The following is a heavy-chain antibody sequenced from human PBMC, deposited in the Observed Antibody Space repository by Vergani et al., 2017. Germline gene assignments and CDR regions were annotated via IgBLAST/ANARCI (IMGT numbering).Heavy chain of an antibody. J-gene: IGHJ4*02. Sequence: EVQLVESGGDLVKPGGSLRLSCAASGFTFSSYSMNWVRQAPGKGLEWVSSISSSSSYMYYADSVKGRFTISRDNAKNSLYLQMNSLRAEDTAVYYCARGGLTVTTLLVDWGQGTLVTVSS. CDR3: ARGGLTVTTLLVD. CDR2: ISSSSSYM. CDR1: GFTFSSYS. D-gene: IGHD4-17*01. V-gene: IGHV3-21*01.